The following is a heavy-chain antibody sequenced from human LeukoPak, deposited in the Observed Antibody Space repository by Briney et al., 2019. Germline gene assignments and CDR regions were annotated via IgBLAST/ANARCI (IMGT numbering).Heavy chain of an antibody. CDR3: ARVTGYMTEDYFDY. CDR2: IYYSGST. CDR1: GGSISSYY. V-gene: IGHV4-59*01. D-gene: IGHD6-13*01. Sequence: SETLSLTCTVSGGSISSYYWSWIRQPPGKGLEWIGSIYYSGSTNYNPSLKSRVTMSVDTSKNQFSLRLSSVTAADTAVYYCARVTGYMTEDYFDYWGQGTLITVSS. J-gene: IGHJ4*02.